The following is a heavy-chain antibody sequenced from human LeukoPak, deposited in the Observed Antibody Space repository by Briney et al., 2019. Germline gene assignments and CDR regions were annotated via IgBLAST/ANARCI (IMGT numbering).Heavy chain of an antibody. D-gene: IGHD3-10*01. Sequence: GGSLRLSCAASGFTFSSYAMHWVRQAPGKGLEWVAVISYDGSNKYYADSVKGRFTISRDNSKNTLYLQMNSLRAEDTAVYYCARDRDLLYYFDYWGQGTLVTVSS. V-gene: IGHV3-30*04. CDR1: GFTFSSYA. J-gene: IGHJ4*02. CDR2: ISYDGSNK. CDR3: ARDRDLLYYFDY.